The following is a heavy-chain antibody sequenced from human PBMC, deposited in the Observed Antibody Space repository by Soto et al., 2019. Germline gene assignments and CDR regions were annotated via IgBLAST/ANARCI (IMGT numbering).Heavy chain of an antibody. CDR1: GGSISGGDYY. V-gene: IGHV4-39*01. D-gene: IGHD3-10*01. CDR3: ARRYGWLYFDY. Sequence: ASETLSLTCTVSGGSISGGDYYWSWIRQPPGKGLEWIGTIFYGGSTYYNPSLKSRVTISVDTSKNKFSLKLTSVTAADTALYYCARRYGWLYFDYWGQGSLVTVSS. J-gene: IGHJ4*02. CDR2: IFYGGST.